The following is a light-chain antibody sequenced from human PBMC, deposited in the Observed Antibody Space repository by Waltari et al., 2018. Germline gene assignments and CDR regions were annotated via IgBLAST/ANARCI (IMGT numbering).Light chain of an antibody. J-gene: IGKJ1*01. CDR3: QQYYSTPRT. Sequence: DIVMTQSPDSLAVSLGERATINCKSSQSVLYSSNNKNYLAWYQQKPGQPPKLLIYWASTPDSGVPDRFRGSGSGTDFTLTISSLQAEDVAVYYCQQYYSTPRTFGQGTKVEIK. V-gene: IGKV4-1*01. CDR1: QSVLYSSNNKNY. CDR2: WAS.